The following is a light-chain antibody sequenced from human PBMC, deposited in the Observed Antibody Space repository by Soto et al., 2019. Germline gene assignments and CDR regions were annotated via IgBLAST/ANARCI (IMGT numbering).Light chain of an antibody. CDR3: QSYDSSLSGYV. Sequence: VVAQPPPVSWAPGQRVTLSCPGGSPKFGAGYDVHWYQQLPGTAPKLLIYGNSNRPSGVPDRFSGSKSGTSASLAITGLQAEDEADYYCQSYDSSLSGYVFGTGTKVTVL. V-gene: IGLV1-40*01. CDR2: GNS. J-gene: IGLJ1*01. CDR1: SPKFGAGYD.